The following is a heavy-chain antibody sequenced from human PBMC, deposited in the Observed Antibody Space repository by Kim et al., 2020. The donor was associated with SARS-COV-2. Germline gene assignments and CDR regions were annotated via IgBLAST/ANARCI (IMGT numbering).Heavy chain of an antibody. CDR2: ISDSGTIT. CDR1: GFTFSSYT. CDR3: AKNLEPKWQRGAFDF. V-gene: IGHV3-23*01. Sequence: GGSLRLSCVPSGFTFSSYTMNWVRQAPGKGLEWVSGISDSGTITYYADSVKGRFTISRDNSKKALYLQMNSLKADDTAVYYCAKNLEPKWQRGAFDFWGQGTMVAVSS. J-gene: IGHJ3*01. D-gene: IGHD6-25*01.